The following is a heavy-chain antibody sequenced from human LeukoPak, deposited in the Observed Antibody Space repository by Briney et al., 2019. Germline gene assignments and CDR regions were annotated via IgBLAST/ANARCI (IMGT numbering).Heavy chain of an antibody. J-gene: IGHJ4*02. Sequence: GGSLRLSCAASGFTFSDYYMSWIRQAPGKGLEWVSYISSSGSTIYYADSVKGRFTISRDNAKNSLYLQMNSLRAEDTAVYYCASPGRYYYGSGSYYTFDYWGQGTLVTVSS. CDR2: ISSSGSTI. CDR1: GFTFSDYY. CDR3: ASPGRYYYGSGSYYTFDY. D-gene: IGHD3-10*01. V-gene: IGHV3-11*01.